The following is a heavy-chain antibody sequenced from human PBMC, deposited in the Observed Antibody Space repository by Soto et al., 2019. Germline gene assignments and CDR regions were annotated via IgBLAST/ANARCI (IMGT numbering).Heavy chain of an antibody. CDR3: AKDWDSSQDNWFDP. J-gene: IGHJ5*02. CDR1: GFTFSSYT. D-gene: IGHD6-13*01. V-gene: IGHV3-23*01. Sequence: GSLRLSCAASGFTFSSYTMNWVRQAPGKGLEWVSTISGSGGATNYADSVKGRFTISRDNSKNTLDLQMNSLRSEDTAVYYCAKDWDSSQDNWFDPWGQGTLVTVSS. CDR2: ISGSGGAT.